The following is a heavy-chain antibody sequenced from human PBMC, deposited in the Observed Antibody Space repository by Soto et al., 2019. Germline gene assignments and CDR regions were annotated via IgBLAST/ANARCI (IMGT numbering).Heavy chain of an antibody. V-gene: IGHV2-5*02. D-gene: IGHD2-2*01. CDR1: GFSLSTSGVG. Sequence: QITLKESGPTLVKPTQTLTLTCTFSGFSLSTSGVGVGWIRQPPGKALEWLALIYWDDDKRYSPSLKSRLTITKDTSKNQVVLTMTNMDPVDTATYYCAHRLRPLVPARGESYFDYWGQGTLVTVSS. CDR2: IYWDDDK. J-gene: IGHJ4*02. CDR3: AHRLRPLVPARGESYFDY.